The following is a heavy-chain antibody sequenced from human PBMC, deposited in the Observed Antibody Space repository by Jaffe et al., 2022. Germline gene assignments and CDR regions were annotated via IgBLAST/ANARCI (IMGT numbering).Heavy chain of an antibody. CDR2: ISSSTFTI. CDR3: ARGRRSLSGVLDY. D-gene: IGHD3-10*02. CDR1: GFTFSSYQ. J-gene: IGHJ4*02. Sequence: DVLLVESGGDLVQPGGSLRLSCAASGFTFSSYQMSWVRQAPGKGLEWVSSISSSTFTIDYADSVKGRFTISRDNAKNSLYLQMDSLRVEDTAVYYCARGRRSLSGVLDYWGQGALVTVSS. V-gene: IGHV3-48*03.